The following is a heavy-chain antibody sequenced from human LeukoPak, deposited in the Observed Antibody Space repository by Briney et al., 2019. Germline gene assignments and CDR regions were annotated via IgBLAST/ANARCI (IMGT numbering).Heavy chain of an antibody. J-gene: IGHJ5*01. CDR1: GFTFSNYW. D-gene: IGHD5-18*01. CDR3: ARDLYSSGSHDS. V-gene: IGHV3-7*01. CDR2: IKQDESEK. Sequence: GGSLRLSCAVSGFTFSNYWMSWVRQAPGKGLEWVANIKQDESEKHYVDSVKGRFTISRDNAKNSLFLQMNSLRAEDTAVYHCARDLYSSGSHDSWGQGTLVTVSS.